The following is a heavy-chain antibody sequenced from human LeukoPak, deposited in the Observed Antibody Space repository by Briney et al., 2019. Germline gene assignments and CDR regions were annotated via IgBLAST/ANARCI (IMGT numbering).Heavy chain of an antibody. D-gene: IGHD3-22*01. CDR3: ARVARAPYDSSLDY. CDR2: INPSGGST. CDR1: GYTFTSYY. V-gene: IGHV1-46*01. Sequence: ASVKVSCKASGYTFTSYYMHWVRQAPGQGLDWMGIINPSGGSTRYAQKFQGRVTMTRDTYTSTVYMELSSLRSEDTAVYYCARVARAPYDSSLDYWGQGTLVTVSS. J-gene: IGHJ4*02.